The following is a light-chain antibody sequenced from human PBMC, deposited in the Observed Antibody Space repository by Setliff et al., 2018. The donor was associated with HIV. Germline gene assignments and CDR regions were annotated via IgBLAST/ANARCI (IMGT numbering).Light chain of an antibody. CDR3: SSYTPCDARSV. J-gene: IGLJ3*02. Sequence: QSALTQPAPLSGSPGQSITIPCTGNSADIGDYNFISWFQQQPGQAPKLLFYDVSDPPSGISDQFSGSKSGNTSGLPISGLQADDEANYYCSSYTPCDARSVFGGRTKVTVL. V-gene: IGLV2-14*01. CDR1: SADIGDYNF. CDR2: DVS.